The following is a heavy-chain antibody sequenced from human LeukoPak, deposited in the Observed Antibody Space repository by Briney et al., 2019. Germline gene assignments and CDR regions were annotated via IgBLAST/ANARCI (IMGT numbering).Heavy chain of an antibody. J-gene: IGHJ4*02. D-gene: IGHD3-16*02. V-gene: IGHV3-23*01. CDR1: GFTFSSYA. CDR2: ISGSGGST. CDR3: AKDRGDYVWGSYRSSGSYNDY. Sequence: GGSLRLSCAASGFTFSSYAMSWVRQAPGKGLEWVSAISGSGGSTYYADSVKGRFTISTDNAKNTLYLQMNSLRAEDTAVYYCAKDRGDYVWGSYRSSGSYNDYWGQGTLVTVSS.